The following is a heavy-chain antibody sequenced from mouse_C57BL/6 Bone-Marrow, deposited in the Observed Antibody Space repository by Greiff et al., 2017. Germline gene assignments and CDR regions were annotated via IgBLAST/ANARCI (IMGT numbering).Heavy chain of an antibody. CDR2: IHPNSGST. V-gene: IGHV1-64*01. CDR1: GYTFTSYW. J-gene: IGHJ4*01. CDR3: ARGRVYYDYDGTMDY. Sequence: QVQLQQPGAELVKPGASVKLSCKASGYTFTSYWMHWVKQRPGQGLEWIGMIHPNSGSTNYNEKFKSKATLTVDQSSSTAYMQLNSLTSEDSAVYYCARGRVYYDYDGTMDYWGQGTSVTVSS. D-gene: IGHD2-4*01.